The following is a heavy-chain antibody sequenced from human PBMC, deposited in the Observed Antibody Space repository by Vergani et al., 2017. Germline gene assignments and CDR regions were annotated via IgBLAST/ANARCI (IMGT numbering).Heavy chain of an antibody. CDR1: GFMFSNYW. D-gene: IGHD4-17*01. CDR2: IKQDGSEK. V-gene: IGHV3-7*01. Sequence: EVQLVESGGGVVQPGGSLRLSCAASGFMFSNYWMNWVRQAPGKGLEWVANIKQDGSEKYYVDSVRGRFTISRDNAKNSLYLQMNSLRAEDTAVYYCAGPSAPGDYDALDIWGQGTMVTVS. J-gene: IGHJ3*02. CDR3: AGPSAPGDYDALDI.